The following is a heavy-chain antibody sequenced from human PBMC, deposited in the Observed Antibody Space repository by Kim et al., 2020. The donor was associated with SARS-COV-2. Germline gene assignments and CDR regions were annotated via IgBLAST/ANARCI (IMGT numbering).Heavy chain of an antibody. Sequence: DTRYSPACQGQVTISADKSISTAYLQWSSLKASDTAMYYCARRSGGYDDYWGQGTLVTVSS. D-gene: IGHD1-26*01. CDR2: DT. CDR3: ARRSGGYDDY. V-gene: IGHV5-51*01. J-gene: IGHJ4*02.